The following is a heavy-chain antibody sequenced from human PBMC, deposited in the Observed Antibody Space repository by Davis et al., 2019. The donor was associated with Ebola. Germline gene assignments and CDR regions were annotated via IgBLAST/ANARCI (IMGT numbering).Heavy chain of an antibody. CDR2: ISYDGSNK. V-gene: IGHV3-30-3*01. CDR1: GYTFTGYY. D-gene: IGHD2-15*01. Sequence: SCKASGYTFTGYYMHWVRQAPGKGLEWVAVISYDGSNKYYADSVKGRFTISRDNAKNSLYLQMNSLRDEDTAVYYCATEPARRYCSGGSCYPYYFDYWGQGTLVTVSS. J-gene: IGHJ4*02. CDR3: ATEPARRYCSGGSCYPYYFDY.